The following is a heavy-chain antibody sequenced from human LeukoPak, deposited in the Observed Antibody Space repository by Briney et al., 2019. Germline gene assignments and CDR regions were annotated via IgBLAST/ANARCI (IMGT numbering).Heavy chain of an antibody. Sequence: ASVKVSCKASGYTLTGHYMHWVRQAPGQGLEWMGWINPNSGATNYAQKFQGRVTMTRDTSINTAYMELSRLRSDDTAVHYCVRVNYYGRVDYFDYWGQGSLVTVSS. CDR2: INPNSGAT. D-gene: IGHD3-10*01. CDR3: VRVNYYGRVDYFDY. J-gene: IGHJ4*02. CDR1: GYTLTGHY. V-gene: IGHV1-2*02.